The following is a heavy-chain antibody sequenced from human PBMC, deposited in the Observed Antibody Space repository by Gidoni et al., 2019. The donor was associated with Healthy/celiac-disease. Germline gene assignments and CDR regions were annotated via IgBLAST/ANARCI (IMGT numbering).Heavy chain of an antibody. Sequence: QVQLVESGGGVVQPGRSLRLPCAASGFTFSSYGMHWVRQAPGKGLEWVAVIWYDGSNKYYADSVKGRFTISRDNSKNTLYLQMNSLRAEDTAVYYCARVDTAMVTGGIDYWGQGTLVTVSS. CDR2: IWYDGSNK. V-gene: IGHV3-33*08. CDR1: GFTFSSYG. J-gene: IGHJ4*02. CDR3: ARVDTAMVTGGIDY. D-gene: IGHD5-18*01.